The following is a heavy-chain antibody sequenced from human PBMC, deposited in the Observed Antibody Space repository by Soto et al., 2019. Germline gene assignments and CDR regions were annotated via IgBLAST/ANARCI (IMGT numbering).Heavy chain of an antibody. CDR3: AHASLLTGDYDWFDP. Sequence: QITLKESGPTLVKPTQTLTLTCTFSGFSLSTSGVGVGWIRQPPGKALEWLAIIYWDDDKRYSPSLKSRLNIPKDTSKNQVVLTMNNMDPVDTSTYYCAHASLLTGDYDWFDPWGQGTLVTVSS. V-gene: IGHV2-5*02. CDR1: GFSLSTSGVG. D-gene: IGHD3-9*01. CDR2: IYWDDDK. J-gene: IGHJ5*02.